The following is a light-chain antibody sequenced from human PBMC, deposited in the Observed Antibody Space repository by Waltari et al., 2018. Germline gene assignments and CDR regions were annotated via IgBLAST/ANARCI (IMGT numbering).Light chain of an antibody. CDR2: DVS. CDR3: SSYTSTTTPHVL. V-gene: IGLV2-14*01. Sequence: QSALTQPASVSGSPGQSITVSCTGTSSDVGGYNYVSWYQQYPGKAPKLIIYDVSKRPSGVSNRFSGAKSGNTASLTISGLQAEDEGDYYCSSYTSTTTPHVLFGGGTELTVL. J-gene: IGLJ2*01. CDR1: SSDVGGYNY.